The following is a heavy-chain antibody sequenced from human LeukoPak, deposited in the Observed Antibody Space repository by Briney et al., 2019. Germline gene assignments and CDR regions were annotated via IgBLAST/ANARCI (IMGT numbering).Heavy chain of an antibody. J-gene: IGHJ4*02. V-gene: IGHV3-74*01. CDR1: GFTFSDYY. Sequence: GGSLRLSCAASGFTFSDYYMSWIRQAPGKGLVWVSRINSDGSSTSYADSVKGRFTISRDNAKNTLYLQMNSLRAEDTAVYYCAKDRRQYYYDSSGYYRWGQGTLVTVSS. CDR3: AKDRRQYYYDSSGYYR. CDR2: INSDGSST. D-gene: IGHD3-22*01.